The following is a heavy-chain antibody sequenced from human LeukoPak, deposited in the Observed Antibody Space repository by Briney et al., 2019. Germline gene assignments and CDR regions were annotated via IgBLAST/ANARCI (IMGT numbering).Heavy chain of an antibody. CDR1: GYTFTSYD. J-gene: IGHJ5*02. CDR3: ARRESKYYYGSGSYFNWLDP. CDR2: MNPNSGNT. Sequence: ASVKVSCKASGYTFTSYDINWVRQATGQGLEWMGWMNPNSGNTGYAQKFQGRVTMTRNTSISTAYMELSSLRSEDTAVYYCARRESKYYYGSGSYFNWLDPWGQGTLVTVSS. D-gene: IGHD3-10*01. V-gene: IGHV1-8*01.